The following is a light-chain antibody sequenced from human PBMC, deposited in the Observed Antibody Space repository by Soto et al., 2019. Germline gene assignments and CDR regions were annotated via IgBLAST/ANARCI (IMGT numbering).Light chain of an antibody. J-gene: IGKJ3*01. CDR1: QSISDY. V-gene: IGKV1-39*01. CDR2: GAS. CDR3: QQSYSLPLT. Sequence: QSPSSLSASVGDRVAITCRSSQSISDYLNWYQQKPGKALKLVIYGASNLQSGVPPRFSGSGSGSEFTLTISGLQPDDFAIYFCQQSYSLPLTFGPGTKVDIK.